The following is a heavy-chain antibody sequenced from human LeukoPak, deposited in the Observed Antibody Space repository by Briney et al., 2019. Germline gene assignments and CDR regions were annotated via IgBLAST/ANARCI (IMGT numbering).Heavy chain of an antibody. Sequence: GGSLTLSCAVSGLTSDYYWMTWVRQAPGKGLQWVAMINDDGSKKYYPDSVRGRFSLSRDNARSSLFLQMNSLRDEDTAVYYCTRDPGWGALDIWGQGTMVTVSS. CDR3: TRDPGWGALDI. V-gene: IGHV3-7*01. J-gene: IGHJ3*02. CDR1: GLTSDYYW. CDR2: INDDGSKK. D-gene: IGHD3-16*01.